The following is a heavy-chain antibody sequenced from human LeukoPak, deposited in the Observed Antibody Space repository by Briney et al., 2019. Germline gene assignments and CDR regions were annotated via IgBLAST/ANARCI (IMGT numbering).Heavy chain of an antibody. CDR1: GFTFSNYW. D-gene: IGHD2-15*01. J-gene: IGHJ4*02. CDR2: INQDSSEK. Sequence: GGSLRLSCAASGFTFSNYWMSRVRQAPGKGLEWVANINQDSSEKYYVDSVQGRFTISRDNAKNSLYLQLNTLRPEDTAVYYCVQGWRDNWGQGTLVTVSS. V-gene: IGHV3-7*01. CDR3: VQGWRDN.